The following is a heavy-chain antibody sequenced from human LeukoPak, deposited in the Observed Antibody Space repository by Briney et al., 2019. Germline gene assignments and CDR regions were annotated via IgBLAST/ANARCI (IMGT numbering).Heavy chain of an antibody. J-gene: IGHJ3*02. V-gene: IGHV4-4*07. CDR3: ARDSRITMVRGVLTDAFDI. CDR2: IYTSGST. Sequence: SETLSLTCTVSGGSISSYYWSWIWQPAGKGLEWIGRIYTSGSTNYNPSLKSRVTMSVDTSKNQFSLKLSSVTAADTAVYYCARDSRITMVRGVLTDAFDIWGQGTMVTVSS. CDR1: GGSISSYY. D-gene: IGHD3-10*01.